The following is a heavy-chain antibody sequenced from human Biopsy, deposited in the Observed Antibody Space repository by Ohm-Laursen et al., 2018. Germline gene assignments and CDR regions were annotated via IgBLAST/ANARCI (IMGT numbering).Heavy chain of an antibody. D-gene: IGHD2-2*02. CDR2: TDLADAQ. V-gene: IGHV2-70*16. CDR3: ARIPILVVPAAIVYRHRRHLQGLDV. J-gene: IGHJ6*02. CDR1: GFSLNTRGMS. Sequence: TQTLTLTCTLSGFSLNTRGMSVTWIRQPPGKALEWLARTDLADAQLYNGSLKTRLTISKDTSENHVVLTPSDVDPVDTATYYCARIPILVVPAAIVYRHRRHLQGLDVWGQGTTVIVSS.